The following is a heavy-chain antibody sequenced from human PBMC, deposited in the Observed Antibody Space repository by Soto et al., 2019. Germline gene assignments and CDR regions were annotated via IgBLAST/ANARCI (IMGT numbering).Heavy chain of an antibody. CDR1: GGSISSGGYY. J-gene: IGHJ6*02. CDR2: IYYSGRT. V-gene: IGHV4-31*03. CDR3: AREGIHYGMDV. Sequence: QVQLQESGPGLVKPSQTLSLTCTVSGGSISSGGYYWSWIRQHPGKGLEWIGYIYYSGRTYYNPSLKSRVTISVDTSKTPFSLKLSSVTAADTAVYYCAREGIHYGMDVWGQGTPVTVSS.